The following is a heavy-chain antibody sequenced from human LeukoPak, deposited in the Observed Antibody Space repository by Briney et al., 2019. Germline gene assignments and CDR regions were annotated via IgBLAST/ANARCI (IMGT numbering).Heavy chain of an antibody. CDR3: ARDAYCGGDCYPYYFDY. V-gene: IGHV3-33*01. CDR2: IYYDGSNK. J-gene: IGHJ4*02. D-gene: IGHD2-21*01. CDR1: GFTFRSFG. Sequence: GGSLRLSCAASGFTFRSFGMHWVRQAPGKGLEWVALIYYDGSNKYYADSVRGRFTISRDNAKNSVYLQMNRLRVEDTAVYYCARDAYCGGDCYPYYFDYWGQGALVTVSS.